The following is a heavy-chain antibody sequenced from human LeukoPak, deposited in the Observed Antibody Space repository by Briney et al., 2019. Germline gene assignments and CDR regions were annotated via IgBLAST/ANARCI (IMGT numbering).Heavy chain of an antibody. D-gene: IGHD2-2*01. Sequence: AASVTVSFKGSGYTFTGYYMHWVRQPPGQGLEGMGWINTNRGGTNYSQKFQGRVTMTRDTSISTAYMELSRLRSDDTAVYYCASGDIVLVQTLEYWGQGTLVTVSS. CDR1: GYTFTGYY. CDR3: ASGDIVLVQTLEY. J-gene: IGHJ4*02. V-gene: IGHV1-2*02. CDR2: INTNRGGT.